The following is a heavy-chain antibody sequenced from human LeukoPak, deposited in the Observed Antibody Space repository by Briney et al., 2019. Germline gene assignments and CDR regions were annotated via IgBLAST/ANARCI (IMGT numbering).Heavy chain of an antibody. J-gene: IGHJ4*02. D-gene: IGHD2-15*01. CDR1: GGTFSSYA. V-gene: IGHV1-69*05. Sequence: ASVKVSCKASGGTFSSYAINWVRQAPGQGLGWMGGIIPIFGTANYAQKFQGRVTITTDESTSTAYMKLSGLRYDDTAVYNSARGSSRADLGYWVRGTLVTVSS. CDR2: IIPIFGTA. CDR3: ARGSSRADLGY.